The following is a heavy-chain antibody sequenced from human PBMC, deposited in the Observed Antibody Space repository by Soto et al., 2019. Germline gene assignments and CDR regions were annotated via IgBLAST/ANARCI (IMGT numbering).Heavy chain of an antibody. D-gene: IGHD5-18*01. J-gene: IGHJ4*02. CDR1: GFTFSSYG. CDR2: ISYDGSNK. Sequence: PGGSLRLSCAASGFTFSSYGMHWVRQAPGKGLEWVAVISYDGSNKYYADSVKGRFTISRDNSKNTLYLQMNSLRAEDTAVYYCAKDAGYSYVGLYFDYWGQGTLVTVSS. V-gene: IGHV3-30*18. CDR3: AKDAGYSYVGLYFDY.